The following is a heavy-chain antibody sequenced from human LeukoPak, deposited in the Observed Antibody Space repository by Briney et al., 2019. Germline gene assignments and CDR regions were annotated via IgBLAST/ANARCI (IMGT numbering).Heavy chain of an antibody. Sequence: SETLSLTCTVSGGSISSYYWSWIRQPPGKGLEWIGEINHSGSTNYNPSLKSRVTISVDTSKNQFSLKLSSVTAADTAVYYCARGSGPAAMSYYYYYMDVWGKGTTVTVSS. CDR1: GGSISSYY. J-gene: IGHJ6*03. V-gene: IGHV4-34*01. CDR3: ARGSGPAAMSYYYYYMDV. D-gene: IGHD2-2*01. CDR2: INHSGST.